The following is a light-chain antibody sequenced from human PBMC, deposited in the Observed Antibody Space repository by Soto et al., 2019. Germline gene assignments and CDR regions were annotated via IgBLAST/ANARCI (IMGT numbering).Light chain of an antibody. CDR3: QSYDSSLSGWV. CDR1: SSNIGADYH. J-gene: IGLJ3*02. Sequence: QSVLTQPPSVSGAPGQRVTISCTGSSSNIGADYHVHWYQQLPGTALKLLIYGNNNRPSGVPDRFSGSKSGTSVSLAITGLQAEDEADYYCQSYDSSLSGWVFGGGTKLTVL. V-gene: IGLV1-40*01. CDR2: GNN.